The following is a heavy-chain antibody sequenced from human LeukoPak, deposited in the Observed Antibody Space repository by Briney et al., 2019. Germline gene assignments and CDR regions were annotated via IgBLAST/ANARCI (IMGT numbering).Heavy chain of an antibody. V-gene: IGHV3-15*04. J-gene: IGHJ4*02. CDR1: EFTFSSAW. Sequence: GGSLRLSCAASEFTFSSAWMSWVRQAPGKGLEWVGLIESKTDGGTTDYAAPVKGRFTISRDDSKNTLYLQMNSLKTEDTAVYYCATDGRLSSHYWGQGTLVTVSS. CDR3: ATDGRLSSHY. CDR2: IESKTDGGTT. D-gene: IGHD2-15*01.